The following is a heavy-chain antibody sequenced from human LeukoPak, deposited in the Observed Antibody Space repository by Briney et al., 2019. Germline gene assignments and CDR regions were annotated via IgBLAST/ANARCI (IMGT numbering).Heavy chain of an antibody. CDR3: AKDWTPHNRVYDCLDA. J-gene: IGHJ5*02. CDR2: IGSGADL. D-gene: IGHD3-16*01. Sequence: GGSLRLSCVGSGFAFGVHAMSWVRQAPGKGPEWVATIGSGADLFYAESVKGRFTISRDDPRNTVWLQMNSLRAEDAALYYCAKDWTPHNRVYDCLDAWGQGTQVTVSS. V-gene: IGHV3-23*01. CDR1: GFAFGVHA.